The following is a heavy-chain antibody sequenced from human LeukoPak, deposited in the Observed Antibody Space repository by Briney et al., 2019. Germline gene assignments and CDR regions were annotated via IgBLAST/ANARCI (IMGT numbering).Heavy chain of an antibody. CDR3: ARDKVVPAAPLIGAFDI. D-gene: IGHD2-2*01. V-gene: IGHV1-69*05. J-gene: IGHJ3*02. Sequence: SVKVSCKASGGTFSSYAISWVRQAPGQGLEWMGGIIPIFGTANYAQKFQGRVTITTDESTSTAYMELSSLRSEDTAVYYCARDKVVPAAPLIGAFDIWGQGAMVTVSS. CDR2: IIPIFGTA. CDR1: GGTFSSYA.